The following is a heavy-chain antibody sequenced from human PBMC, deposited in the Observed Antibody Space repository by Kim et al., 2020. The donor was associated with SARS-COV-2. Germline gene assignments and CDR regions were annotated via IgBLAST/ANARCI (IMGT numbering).Heavy chain of an antibody. CDR1: GFTFSSYG. V-gene: IGHV3-33*01. CDR2: IWYDGSNK. Sequence: GGSLRLSCAASGFTFSSYGMHWVRQAPGKGLEWVAVIWYDGSNKYYADSVKGRFTISRDNSKNTLYLQMNSLRAEDTAVYYCARDLFYGSGSYYNPGGMDVWGQGTTVTVSS. D-gene: IGHD3-10*01. CDR3: ARDLFYGSGSYYNPGGMDV. J-gene: IGHJ6*02.